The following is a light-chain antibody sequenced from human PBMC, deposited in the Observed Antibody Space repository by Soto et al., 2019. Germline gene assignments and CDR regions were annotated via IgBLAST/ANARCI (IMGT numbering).Light chain of an antibody. CDR3: CSYAGSSTSWV. Sequence: QSVLTQPRSVSGSPGQSVTISCTGTNNDVGFYNYVSWYQQQLGKAPKLLIYDVNKRPSGVPPRFSGSKSANTASLTISGLQAADEADYYCCSYAGSSTSWVFGGGTKLTVL. J-gene: IGLJ3*02. CDR2: DVN. V-gene: IGLV2-11*01. CDR1: NNDVGFYNY.